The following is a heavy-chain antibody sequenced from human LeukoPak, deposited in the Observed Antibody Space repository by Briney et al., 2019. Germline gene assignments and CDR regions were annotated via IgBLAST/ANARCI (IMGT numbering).Heavy chain of an antibody. CDR1: GFTFSSYS. CDR3: ARESTVVTPWFGY. D-gene: IGHD4-23*01. Sequence: GGSLRLSCAASGFTFSSYSMNWVRQAPGKGLEWVSSISSSSSYIYYADSVKGRFTISRDNAKNSLYLQMNSLRAEDTAVYYCARESTVVTPWFGYWGQGTLVTVSS. V-gene: IGHV3-21*01. J-gene: IGHJ4*02. CDR2: ISSSSSYI.